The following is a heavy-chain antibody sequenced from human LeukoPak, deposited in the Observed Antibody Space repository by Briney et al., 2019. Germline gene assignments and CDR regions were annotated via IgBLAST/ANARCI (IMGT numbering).Heavy chain of an antibody. CDR1: GFTFSSYG. CDR2: ISYDGSNK. D-gene: IGHD2-2*02. CDR3: ARSYCSSTSCYIDY. Sequence: PGRSLRLSCAASGFTFSSYGMHWVRQAPGKGLEWVAVISYDGSNKYYADSVKGRFTISRDNAKNSLYLQMNSLRAEDTAVYYCARSYCSSTSCYIDYWGQGTLVTVSS. V-gene: IGHV3-30*03. J-gene: IGHJ4*02.